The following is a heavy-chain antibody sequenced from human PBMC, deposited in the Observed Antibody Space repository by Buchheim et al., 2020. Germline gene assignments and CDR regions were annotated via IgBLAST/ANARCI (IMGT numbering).Heavy chain of an antibody. Sequence: QVQLVESGGGVVQPGRSLRLSCAASGFTFSSYAMHWVRQAPGKGLEWVAVISYDGSNKYYADSVKGRFTISRDNSKNTLYLQMNSLRAEDTAVYYCARVHRYNWNTNPTLFDYWGQGT. CDR3: ARVHRYNWNTNPTLFDY. J-gene: IGHJ4*02. CDR1: GFTFSSYA. CDR2: ISYDGSNK. V-gene: IGHV3-30-3*01. D-gene: IGHD1/OR15-1a*01.